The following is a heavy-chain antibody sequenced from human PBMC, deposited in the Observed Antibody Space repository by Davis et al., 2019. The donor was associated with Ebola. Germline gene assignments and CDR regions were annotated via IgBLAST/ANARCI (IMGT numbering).Heavy chain of an antibody. Sequence: PSETLSLTCIVSGDSISSGHYDWGWIRQPPGMGLDWIGTFTYSGNTYYNPSLKSRVTISVDTSKNQFSLKLSSVTAADTAVYYCARGGAGYCSGGSCYQDLGVDYWGQGTLVTVSS. D-gene: IGHD2-15*01. CDR3: ARGGAGYCSGGSCYQDLGVDY. V-gene: IGHV4-39*07. CDR1: GDSISSGHYD. CDR2: FTYSGNT. J-gene: IGHJ4*02.